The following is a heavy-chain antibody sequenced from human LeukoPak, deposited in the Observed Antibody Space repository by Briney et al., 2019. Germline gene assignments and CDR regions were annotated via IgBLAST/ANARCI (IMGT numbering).Heavy chain of an antibody. CDR1: GGSFSSGSYY. V-gene: IGHV4-61*01. J-gene: IGHJ4*02. CDR3: ARGPVDTAMVSWDY. D-gene: IGHD5-18*01. Sequence: SETLSLTCTVSGGSFSSGSYYWSWIRQPPGKGLEWIGYIYYSGSTNYNPSLKSRVTISVDTSKNQFSLKLSSVAAADTAVYYCARGPVDTAMVSWDYWGQGTLVTVSS. CDR2: IYYSGST.